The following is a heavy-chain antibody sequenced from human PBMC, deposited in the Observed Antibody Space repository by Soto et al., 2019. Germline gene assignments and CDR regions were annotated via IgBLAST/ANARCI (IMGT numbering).Heavy chain of an antibody. V-gene: IGHV6-1*01. CDR1: GDSVSSNSAA. J-gene: IGHJ4*02. CDR2: TYYRSKWYN. CDR3: TRDRTVTTLPQRYFDY. D-gene: IGHD4-17*01. Sequence: SQTLSLTCAISGDSVSSNSAAWNWIRQSPSRGLEWLGRTYYRSKWYNDYAVSVKSRITINPDTSKNQFSLQLNSVTPEDTAVYYCTRDRTVTTLPQRYFDYWGQGTLVTVSS.